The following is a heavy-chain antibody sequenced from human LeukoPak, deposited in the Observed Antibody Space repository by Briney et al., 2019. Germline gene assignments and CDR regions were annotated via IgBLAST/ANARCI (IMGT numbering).Heavy chain of an antibody. J-gene: IGHJ6*04. D-gene: IGHD3-10*01. CDR3: ARDALWFGETTYYYGMDV. V-gene: IGHV3-11*06. CDR1: GFTFSVYY. CDR2: ISSSSSYT. Sequence: PGGSLRLSCAASGFTFSVYYMSWIRQAPGKGLEWASYISSSSSYTNYADSVKGRFTISRDNAKNSLYLQMNSLRAEDTAVYYCARDALWFGETTYYYGMDVWGKGTTVTVSS.